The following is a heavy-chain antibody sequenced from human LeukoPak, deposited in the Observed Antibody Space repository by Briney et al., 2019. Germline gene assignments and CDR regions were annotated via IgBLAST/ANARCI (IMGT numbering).Heavy chain of an antibody. CDR3: AKDIQLST. Sequence: GGSLRLSCAASGFTFSSYSMNWVRQAPGKGLEWVSLIGASGESTYYADSVKGRFTISRDNSKNTLSLQMNSLRVEDTAMYFCAKDIQLSTWGLGTMVTVSS. CDR1: GFTFSSYS. J-gene: IGHJ3*01. CDR2: IGASGEST. V-gene: IGHV3-23*01. D-gene: IGHD5-24*01.